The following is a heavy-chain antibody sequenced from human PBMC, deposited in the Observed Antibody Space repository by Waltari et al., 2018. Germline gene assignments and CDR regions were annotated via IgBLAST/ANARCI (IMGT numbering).Heavy chain of an antibody. V-gene: IGHV3-23*01. CDR1: GLTLSRYT. Sequence: EVQLLESGGGLVQPGGSLRLSCVASGLTLSRYTMSWVRQAPGKGLEWVSSIGGSGISTDYADSVKGRFTISRDNSKDTLYLQINSLRAEDTAVYYCAKDIAPAGTRYFDYWGQGTLVTVSS. CDR3: AKDIAPAGTRYFDY. CDR2: IGGSGIST. D-gene: IGHD6-13*01. J-gene: IGHJ4*02.